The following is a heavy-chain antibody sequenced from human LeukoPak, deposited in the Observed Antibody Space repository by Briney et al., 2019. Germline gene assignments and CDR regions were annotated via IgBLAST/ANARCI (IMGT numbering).Heavy chain of an antibody. CDR1: GFTSSSYS. CDR2: ISSSSSYI. D-gene: IGHD5-24*01. J-gene: IGHJ4*02. V-gene: IGHV3-21*01. CDR3: ARFGVATIRGFDY. Sequence: GGSLRLSCAASGFTSSSYSMNWVRQAPGKGLEWVSSISSSSSYIYYADSVKGRFTISRDNAKNSLYLQMNSLRAEDTAVYYCARFGVATIRGFDYWGQGTLVTVSS.